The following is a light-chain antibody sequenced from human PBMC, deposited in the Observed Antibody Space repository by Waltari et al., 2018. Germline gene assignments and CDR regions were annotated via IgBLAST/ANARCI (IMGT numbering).Light chain of an antibody. Sequence: SVLTQPPSASGTPGQTVTISCSGRYSNMGTNTVKWYQQLPGPAPKLLIYSTNQRPSGVPDRFSGSKSGTAASLAISGIQSEDEAEYYCSTWDDYLSGVVFGEGTKLTVL. CDR2: STN. CDR3: STWDDYLSGVV. V-gene: IGLV1-44*01. CDR1: YSNMGTNT. J-gene: IGLJ2*01.